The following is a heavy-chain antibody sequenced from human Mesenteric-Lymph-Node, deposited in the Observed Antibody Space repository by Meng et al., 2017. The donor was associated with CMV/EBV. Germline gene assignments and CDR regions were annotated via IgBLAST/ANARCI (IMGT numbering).Heavy chain of an antibody. CDR3: ARPTYYHGTSGYFFDY. D-gene: IGHD3-22*01. J-gene: IGHJ4*02. CDR1: GYTFTAYY. CDR2: INPNGGGA. V-gene: IGHV1-2*02. Sequence: ASVKVSCKASGYTFTAYYIHWVRQAPGQGLEWMGYINPNGGGANYAQRFRGRVTMTRDTSISTVYMELSGLISDDTAVYYCARPTYYHGTSGYFFDYWGLGTLVTVSS.